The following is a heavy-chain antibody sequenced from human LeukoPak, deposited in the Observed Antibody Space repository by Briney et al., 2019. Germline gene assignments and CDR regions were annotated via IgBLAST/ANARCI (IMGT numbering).Heavy chain of an antibody. J-gene: IGHJ4*02. CDR2: IKQDGSEK. D-gene: IGHD1-20*01. Sequence: PGGSLRLSCAASGFTFSSYAMHWVRQAPGKGLEWVANIKQDGSEKYYVDSVKGRFTISRDNAQNSLYLHMNSLRAEDTSVYYCASSNWNYYNYWGQGTLVTVSS. V-gene: IGHV3-7*05. CDR1: GFTFSSYA. CDR3: ASSNWNYYNY.